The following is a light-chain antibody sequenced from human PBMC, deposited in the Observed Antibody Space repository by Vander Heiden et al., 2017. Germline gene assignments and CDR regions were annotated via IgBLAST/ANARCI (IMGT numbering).Light chain of an antibody. V-gene: IGKV3-20*01. J-gene: IGKJ1*01. CDR3: QQYGSSPWT. CDR1: QSVSSSY. CDR2: GAS. Sequence: ELVLTQSPGTRPLSPGKRATLPCRASQSVSSSYLAWYQQKPGQAPRLLIYGASSRATGIPDRFSGSGSGTDVTLTISRLEPEDFAVYYCQQYGSSPWTFGQGTKVEIK.